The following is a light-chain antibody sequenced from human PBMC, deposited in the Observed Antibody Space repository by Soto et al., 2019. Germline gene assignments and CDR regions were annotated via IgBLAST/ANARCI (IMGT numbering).Light chain of an antibody. CDR3: QQYDSSPT. CDR2: GAS. J-gene: IGKJ1*01. V-gene: IGKV3-20*01. CDR1: LSVSSTS. Sequence: EVVMTQSPATLSVSPGERATLSCRASLSVSSTSLAWYQQKPGQAPRLLIHGASTRATGIPDRFSGSGSGTDFTLTISRLEPEDFAVYHCQQYDSSPTFGQGTKVDI.